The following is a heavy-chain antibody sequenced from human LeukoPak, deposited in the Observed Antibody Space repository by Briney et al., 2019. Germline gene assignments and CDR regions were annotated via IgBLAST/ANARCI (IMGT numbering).Heavy chain of an antibody. V-gene: IGHV1-46*01. D-gene: IGHD6-6*01. CDR1: GYTFSTYY. CDR2: INPSGGST. Sequence: GASVKVSCKASGYTFSTYYMHWVRQAPGQGLEWVGIINPSGGSTSLAQKFQGRVSLTRDTSTSTDYMELSSLRSEDTAVYYCARVSYSSSDFNWFDPWGQGTLVTVSS. J-gene: IGHJ5*02. CDR3: ARVSYSSSDFNWFDP.